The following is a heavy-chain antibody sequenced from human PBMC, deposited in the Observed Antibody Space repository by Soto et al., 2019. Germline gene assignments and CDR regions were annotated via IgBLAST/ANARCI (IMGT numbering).Heavy chain of an antibody. J-gene: IGHJ6*02. CDR3: TRFSGGSYNTYYFYYGMDV. V-gene: IGHV1-18*04. D-gene: IGHD2-15*01. Sequence: ASVKVSCKASGCTFTSYGISWVRQAPGQGLDWMGWISAYNGNTKYAQDLQGRVTTTTDTSTSTAYMELRSLRSDDTAMYYCTRFSGGSYNTYYFYYGMDVWGQGTTVTVSS. CDR2: ISAYNGNT. CDR1: GCTFTSYG.